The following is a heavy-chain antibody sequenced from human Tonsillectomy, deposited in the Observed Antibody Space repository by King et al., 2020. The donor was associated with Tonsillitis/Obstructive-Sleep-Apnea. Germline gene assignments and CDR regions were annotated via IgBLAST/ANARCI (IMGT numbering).Heavy chain of an antibody. CDR3: ARDKAYCGRDCYSGSFDY. Sequence: VQLVESGGGLVQPGGSLRLSCAASGFTFSNYEMNWVRQAPGKGLEWVSYISSSGSTIYYADSVKGRFTISRDNAKNSLYLQMNSLRAEDAAVYYCARDKAYCGRDCYSGSFDYWGQGTLVTVSS. CDR1: GFTFSNYE. CDR2: ISSSGSTI. J-gene: IGHJ4*02. D-gene: IGHD2-21*01. V-gene: IGHV3-48*03.